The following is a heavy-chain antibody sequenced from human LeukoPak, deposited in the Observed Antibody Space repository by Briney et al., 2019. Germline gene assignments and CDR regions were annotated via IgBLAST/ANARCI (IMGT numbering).Heavy chain of an antibody. CDR1: GFIFSSYA. Sequence: GGSLRLPCAASGFIFSSYAMSWVRQAPGKGLEWVSAISVSGGSTYYADSVKGRFTVSRDNSKNTLYLQMNSLRAEDTAVYYCAKTLGEFTSAFDIWGQGTMVTVSS. CDR2: ISVSGGST. CDR3: AKTLGEFTSAFDI. V-gene: IGHV3-23*01. J-gene: IGHJ3*02. D-gene: IGHD3-3*01.